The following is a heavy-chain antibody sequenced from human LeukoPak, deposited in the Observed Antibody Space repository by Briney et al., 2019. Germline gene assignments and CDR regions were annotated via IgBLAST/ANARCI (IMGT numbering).Heavy chain of an antibody. CDR1: GGSISSGGYY. CDR2: IYYSGST. CDR3: ARGPLNWFDP. Sequence: SETLSLTCTVSGGSISSGGYYWSWIRQHPGKGLEWIGYIYYSGSTCYNPSLKSRVTISVDTSKNQFSLKLSSVTAADTAVYYCARGPLNWFDPWGQGTLVTVSS. V-gene: IGHV4-31*03. J-gene: IGHJ5*02.